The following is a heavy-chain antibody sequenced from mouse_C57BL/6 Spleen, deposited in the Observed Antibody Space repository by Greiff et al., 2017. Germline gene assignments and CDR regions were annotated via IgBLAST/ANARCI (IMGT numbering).Heavy chain of an antibody. Sequence: QVQLQQSGPELVKPGASVKISCKASGYAFSSSWMNWVKQRPGKGLEWIGRIYPGDGDTNYNGKFKGKATLTADKPSSTAYMQLSSLTSEDSAVYFCAREDYDRNYWGQGTTLTVSS. CDR1: GYAFSSSW. CDR3: AREDYDRNY. J-gene: IGHJ2*01. V-gene: IGHV1-82*01. CDR2: IYPGDGDT. D-gene: IGHD2-4*01.